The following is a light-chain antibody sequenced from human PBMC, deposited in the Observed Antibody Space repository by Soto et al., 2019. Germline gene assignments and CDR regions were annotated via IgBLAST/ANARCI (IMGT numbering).Light chain of an antibody. CDR1: QGISSR. J-gene: IGKJ4*01. CDR3: QQANSFPLT. V-gene: IGKV1-12*01. CDR2: AAS. Sequence: DIQMTQSPSSVSASVGDRVTITCRASQGISSRLAWYQQKPGKAPNLLIYAASNLQSGVPSRFSGSGSETDFTLNIGSLQPEDFATYYCQQANSFPLTFGGGTKVEIK.